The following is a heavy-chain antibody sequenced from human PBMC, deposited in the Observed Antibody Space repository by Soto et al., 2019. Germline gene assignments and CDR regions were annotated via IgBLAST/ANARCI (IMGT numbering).Heavy chain of an antibody. J-gene: IGHJ4*02. D-gene: IGHD3-3*01. CDR3: ALDCNGFWSGHFYF. CDR1: GFRFSDYS. CDR2: ISSSSFTI. Sequence: GGSLRLSCAASGFRFSDYSMNWFRQAPGRGLEWVSYISSSSFTIHYADSVEGRFAISRDNAKNSLYLQMNSLRVEDTAVYYFALDCNGFWSGHFYFWGQGALDTVS. V-gene: IGHV3-48*01.